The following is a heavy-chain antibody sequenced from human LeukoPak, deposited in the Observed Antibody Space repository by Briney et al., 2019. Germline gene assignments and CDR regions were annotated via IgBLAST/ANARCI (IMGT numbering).Heavy chain of an antibody. Sequence: QAGGSLRLSCAASGFTFSSYGMSWVRQAPGKGLEWVSAISGSGGSTYYADSVKGRFTISRDNSKNTLYLQMNSLRAEDTAVYYCAGRSYYFDYWGQGTLVTVSS. CDR2: ISGSGGST. D-gene: IGHD3-10*01. V-gene: IGHV3-23*01. CDR3: AGRSYYFDY. J-gene: IGHJ4*02. CDR1: GFTFSSYG.